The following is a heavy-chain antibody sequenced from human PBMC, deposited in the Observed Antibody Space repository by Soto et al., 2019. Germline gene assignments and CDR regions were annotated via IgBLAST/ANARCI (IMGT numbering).Heavy chain of an antibody. V-gene: IGHV1-69*02. CDR2: IIPILGIA. Sequence: ASVKVSCKASGGTFSSYTISWVRQAPGQGLEWMGRIIPILGIANYAQKFQGRVTITADRSTSTAYMELSSLRSEDTAVYYCAGNRREYSGYDYGNYWGQGTLVTVSS. CDR1: GGTFSSYT. CDR3: AGNRREYSGYDYGNY. D-gene: IGHD5-12*01. J-gene: IGHJ4*02.